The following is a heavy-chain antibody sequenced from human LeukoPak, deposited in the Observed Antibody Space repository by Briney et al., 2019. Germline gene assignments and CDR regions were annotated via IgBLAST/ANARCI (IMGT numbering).Heavy chain of an antibody. CDR3: ASRIRMAAPLYPL. CDR1: GGSISSYY. V-gene: IGHV4-59*01. J-gene: IGHJ4*02. Sequence: SETLSLTCTVSGGSISSYYWSWIRQPPGKGLEWIGYIYYSGSTNYNPSLKSRVTISVDTSKNQFSLKLSSVTAADTAVYYCASRIRMAAPLYPLWGQGTLVTVSS. CDR2: IYYSGST. D-gene: IGHD6-6*01.